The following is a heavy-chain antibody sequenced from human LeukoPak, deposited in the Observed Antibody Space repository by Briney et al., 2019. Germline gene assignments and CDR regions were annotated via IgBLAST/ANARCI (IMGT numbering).Heavy chain of an antibody. Sequence: PSETLSLTCTVSGGSISSSSYYWGWIRQPPGKGLEWIGSIYYSGSTYYNPSLKSRVTISVDTSKNPFSLKLSSVTAADTAVYYCARSIGLLPNSGYDDSTDYWGQGTLVTVSS. CDR3: ARSIGLLPNSGYDDSTDY. CDR2: IYYSGST. J-gene: IGHJ4*02. V-gene: IGHV4-39*07. CDR1: GGSISSSSYY. D-gene: IGHD5-12*01.